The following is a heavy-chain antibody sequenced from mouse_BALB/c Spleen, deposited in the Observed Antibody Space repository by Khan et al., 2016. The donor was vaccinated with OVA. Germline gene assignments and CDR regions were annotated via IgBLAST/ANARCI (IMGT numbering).Heavy chain of an antibody. CDR1: GFTFSDYG. Sequence: EVELVESGGGLVQPGGSRKLSCAASGFTFSDYGMAWVRQGPGKGPEWVAFISDWAYTIYYADTVTGRVTLSRENAKNTLYVEMSSLRSEDTAVCCCARGGGTAPFAYWGLGTLVTVSA. CDR2: ISDWAYTI. CDR3: ARGGGTAPFAY. J-gene: IGHJ3*01. V-gene: IGHV5-15*02. D-gene: IGHD1-2*01.